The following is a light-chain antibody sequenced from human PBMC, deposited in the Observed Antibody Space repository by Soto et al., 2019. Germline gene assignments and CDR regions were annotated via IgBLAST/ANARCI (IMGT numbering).Light chain of an antibody. CDR3: QQYYSYPWT. CDR1: QTISSW. CDR2: KAS. V-gene: IGKV1-5*03. J-gene: IGKJ1*01. Sequence: DIQMTQSPSTLSGSVGDTVTITSRASQTISSWLAWYQQKPGKAPKLLIYKASTLKSGVPSRFSGSGSGTEFTLTISCLQSEDFATYYCQQYYSYPWTFGQGTKV.